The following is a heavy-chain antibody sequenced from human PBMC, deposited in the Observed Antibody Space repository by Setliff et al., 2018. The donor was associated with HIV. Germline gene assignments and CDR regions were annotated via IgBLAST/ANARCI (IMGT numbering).Heavy chain of an antibody. J-gene: IGHJ4*02. D-gene: IGHD3-22*01. CDR1: DDSFSTNY. CDR2: IYASGST. Sequence: SETLSLTCNVSDDSFSTNYWSWVRQPPGKGLEWIGYIYASGSTNYNPSLKSRVTISIDTSKKQVSLKLSSVTAADTAVYFCARLRITMIMMLNYFDYWGQGTLVTVSS. V-gene: IGHV4-4*09. CDR3: ARLRITMIMMLNYFDY.